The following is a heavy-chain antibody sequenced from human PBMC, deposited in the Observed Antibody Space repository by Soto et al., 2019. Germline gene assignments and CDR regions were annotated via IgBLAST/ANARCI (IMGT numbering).Heavy chain of an antibody. J-gene: IGHJ4*02. CDR2: IWSDGSDK. V-gene: IGHV3-33*01. D-gene: IGHD6-6*01. CDR1: GFTFSDSG. CDR3: VRGNRYTSSSGWGGGFDY. Sequence: QVKLVESGGGVVQPGGSLRLSCAASGFTFSDSGMHWVRQAPGKGLEWVAVIWSDGSDKSYADSVEGRFTISRDNSKKTLYLLMNSLRAEDTAVYYCVRGNRYTSSSGWGGGFDYWGQGTLVTVSS.